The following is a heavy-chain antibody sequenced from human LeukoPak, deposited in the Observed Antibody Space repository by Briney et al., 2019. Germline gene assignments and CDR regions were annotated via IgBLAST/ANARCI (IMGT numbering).Heavy chain of an antibody. V-gene: IGHV1-2*02. Sequence: ASVKVSCKASGYSLTGYYLHWVRQAPGQGLEWMGWINPNTGGTNYAQNFQGRVTMTTDTSISTAYMELNRLTSDDTAVYYCARDGIVGAPLVLWGRGTLVTVSS. CDR3: ARDGIVGAPLVL. CDR2: INPNTGGT. J-gene: IGHJ2*01. CDR1: GYSLTGYY. D-gene: IGHD1-26*01.